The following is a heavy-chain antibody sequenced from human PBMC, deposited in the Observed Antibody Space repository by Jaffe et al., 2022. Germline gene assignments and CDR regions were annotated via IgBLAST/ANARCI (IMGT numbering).Heavy chain of an antibody. CDR1: GGSISSSSYY. V-gene: IGHV4-39*01. CDR2: IYYSGST. J-gene: IGHJ3*02. CDR3: AIWVPELDIVATTGGGAFDI. Sequence: QLQLQESGPGLVKPSETLSLTCTVSGGSISSSSYYWGWIRQPPGKGLEWIGSIYYSGSTYYNPSLKSRVTISVDTSKNQFSLKLSSVTAADTAVYYCAIWVPELDIVATTGGGAFDIWGQGTMVTVSS. D-gene: IGHD5-12*01.